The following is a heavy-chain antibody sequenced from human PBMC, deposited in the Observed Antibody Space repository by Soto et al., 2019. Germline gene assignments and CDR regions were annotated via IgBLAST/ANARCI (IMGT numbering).Heavy chain of an antibody. J-gene: IGHJ4*02. Sequence: QVQLQESGPGLVKPSETLSLTCTVSGGSVSSGSYYWSWIRQPPGKGLEWIGYIYYSGSTNYNPSLKSGVTISVDTSKNQFSLKLSAVTAADTAVYYCARERPPIVGALDYWGQGTLVTVSS. CDR1: GGSVSSGSYY. V-gene: IGHV4-61*01. CDR2: IYYSGST. D-gene: IGHD1-26*01. CDR3: ARERPPIVGALDY.